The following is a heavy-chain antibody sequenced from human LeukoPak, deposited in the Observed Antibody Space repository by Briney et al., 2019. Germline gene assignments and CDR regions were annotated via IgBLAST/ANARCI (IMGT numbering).Heavy chain of an antibody. CDR2: IYHSGST. D-gene: IGHD4-17*01. J-gene: IGHJ6*02. V-gene: IGHV4-30-2*01. CDR1: GGSISSSSYY. CDR3: ARGPRAYGDYAVGYYYGMDV. Sequence: PSETLSLTCTVSGGSISSSSYYWGWIRQPPGKGLEWIGYIYHSGSTYYNPSLKSRVTISVDRSKNQFSLKLSSVTAADTAVYYCARGPRAYGDYAVGYYYGMDVWGQGTTVTVSS.